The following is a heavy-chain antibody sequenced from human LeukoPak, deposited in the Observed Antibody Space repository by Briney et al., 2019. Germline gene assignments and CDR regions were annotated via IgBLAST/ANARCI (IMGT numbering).Heavy chain of an antibody. CDR3: ASVLSGIAVAGWFDP. CDR2: IIPIVGIA. V-gene: IGHV1-69*04. J-gene: IGHJ5*02. Sequence: SVKVSCKASGGTFSSYAISWVRQAPGQGLEWMGRIIPIVGIANYAQKFQGRVTITADKSTSTAYMELSSLRSEDTAVYYCASVLSGIAVAGWFDPWGQGTLVTVST. CDR1: GGTFSSYA. D-gene: IGHD6-19*01.